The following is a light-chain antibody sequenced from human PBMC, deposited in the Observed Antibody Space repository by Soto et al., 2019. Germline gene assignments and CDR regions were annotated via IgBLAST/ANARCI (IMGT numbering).Light chain of an antibody. J-gene: IGLJ1*01. Sequence: QSALTQPASVSGSPGQSITISCTGTSSDVGGYNYVSWYQQHPGKAPKLLIYEVSNRPSGVSNRFSGSKSGKTASLTISGLQAEDDADYYCNSYTNSSTYVFGTGTKVTVL. CDR1: SSDVGGYNY. V-gene: IGLV2-14*01. CDR2: EVS. CDR3: NSYTNSSTYV.